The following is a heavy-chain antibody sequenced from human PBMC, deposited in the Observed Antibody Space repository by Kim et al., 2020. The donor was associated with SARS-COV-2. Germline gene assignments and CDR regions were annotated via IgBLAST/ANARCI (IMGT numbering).Heavy chain of an antibody. CDR1: GFTLSSYG. CDR2: IWFDGSKK. J-gene: IGHJ4*02. V-gene: IGHV3-33*01. Sequence: GGSLRLSCVASGFTLSSYGMHWVRQAPGQGLEWLALIWFDGSKKYYADSVKGRFTISRDNSRNTVYLQMNSLRVEDTAVYYCARDLSFSLYTPGYWGQGTLVTAST. CDR3: ARDLSFSLYTPGY.